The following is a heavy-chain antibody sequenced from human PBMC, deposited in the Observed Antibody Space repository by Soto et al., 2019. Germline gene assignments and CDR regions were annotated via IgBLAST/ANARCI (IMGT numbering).Heavy chain of an antibody. CDR2: ISHSGST. CDR3: ARLISVAHTGYFDY. D-gene: IGHD2-8*02. Sequence: QVQLQESGPRLVKPSGTLSLTCAVSSGSISSTSWCSWVRQPPGKGLEWIGEISHSGSTNYNASLKSRVILSVDKSKHQFSLRLTSVTAADTAIYYCARLISVAHTGYFDYWGQGTLVTVSS. CDR1: SGSISSTSW. J-gene: IGHJ4*02. V-gene: IGHV4-4*02.